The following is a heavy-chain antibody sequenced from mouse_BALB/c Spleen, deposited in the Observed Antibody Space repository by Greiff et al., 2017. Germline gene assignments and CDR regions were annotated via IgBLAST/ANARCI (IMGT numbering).Heavy chain of an antibody. CDR1: GYTFTSYW. J-gene: IGHJ3*01. D-gene: IGHD2-1*01. CDR2: INPSTGYT. Sequence: VQLQQSGAELAKPGASVKMSCKASGYTFTSYWMHWVKQRPGRGLEWIGYINPSTGYTEYNQKFKDKATLTADKSSSTAYMQLSSLTSEDSAVYYCARTPKSPRSTLFAYWGQGTLVTVSA. CDR3: ARTPKSPRSTLFAY. V-gene: IGHV1-7*01.